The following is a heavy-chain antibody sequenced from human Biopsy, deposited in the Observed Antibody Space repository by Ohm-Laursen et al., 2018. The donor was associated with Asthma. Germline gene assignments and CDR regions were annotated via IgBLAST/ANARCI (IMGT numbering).Heavy chain of an antibody. CDR3: ASDFPKDYVRYNFQF. CDR2: HDHEEGGT. V-gene: IGHV1-24*01. J-gene: IGHJ4*02. Sequence: GASVKVSCKISGYILTDLSMHWVRQAPGQRLEWMGGHDHEEGGTVNARRFQGRVTMTEDTSTDTAYMELSSLSSDDTAVYYCASDFPKDYVRYNFQFWGQGTLVTVSS. D-gene: IGHD4-17*01. CDR1: GYILTDLS.